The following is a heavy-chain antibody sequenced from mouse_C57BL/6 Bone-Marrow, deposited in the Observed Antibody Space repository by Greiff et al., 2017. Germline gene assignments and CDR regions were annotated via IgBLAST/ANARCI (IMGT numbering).Heavy chain of an antibody. D-gene: IGHD1-1*01. J-gene: IGHJ2*01. V-gene: IGHV1-52*01. CDR3: ARSRDYFDY. Sequence: QVQLKQPGAELVRPGSSVKLSCKASGYTFTSYWMHWVKQRPIQGLEWIGNIDPSDSETHYNQKFKDKATLTVAKSSSTAYMQLSSLTSEDSAVYYCARSRDYFDYWGQGTTLTVSS. CDR1: GYTFTSYW. CDR2: IDPSDSET.